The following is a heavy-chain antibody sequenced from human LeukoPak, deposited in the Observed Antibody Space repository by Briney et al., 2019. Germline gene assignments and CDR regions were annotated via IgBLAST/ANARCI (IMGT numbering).Heavy chain of an antibody. V-gene: IGHV1-2*02. Sequence: ASVKVSCKASGYTFTGYYMHWVRQAPGQGLEGMGWINPNSGGTNYAQKFQGRVTMTRDTSITTAYMELSRLRSDDTAVYYCARQRYSSSWYRPVYFDYWGQGTLVTVSS. CDR1: GYTFTGYY. D-gene: IGHD6-13*01. CDR2: INPNSGGT. CDR3: ARQRYSSSWYRPVYFDY. J-gene: IGHJ4*02.